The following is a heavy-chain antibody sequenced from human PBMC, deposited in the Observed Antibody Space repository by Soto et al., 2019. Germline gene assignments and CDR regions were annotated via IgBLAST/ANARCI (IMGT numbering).Heavy chain of an antibody. CDR2: ISGSGGST. CDR3: AKGAGIEQWLAIHYFDY. J-gene: IGHJ4*02. Sequence: EVQLLESGGGLVQPGGSLRLSCAASGFTFSSYAMSWVRQAPGKGLEWVSAISGSGGSTYYADSVKGGFTISRDNSKNTLYLQMNSLRAEDTAVYYCAKGAGIEQWLAIHYFDYWGQGTLVTGSS. V-gene: IGHV3-23*01. D-gene: IGHD6-19*01. CDR1: GFTFSSYA.